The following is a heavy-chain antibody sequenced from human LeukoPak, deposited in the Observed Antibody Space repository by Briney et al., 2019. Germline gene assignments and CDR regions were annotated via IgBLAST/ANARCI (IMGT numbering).Heavy chain of an antibody. V-gene: IGHV1-69*04. D-gene: IGHD5-12*01. CDR1: GGTFSKYA. CDR3: ASSTPSGYDFN. J-gene: IGHJ4*02. CDR2: IIPILGIA. Sequence: GASVKVSCKASGGTFSKYAISWVRQAPGQGLEWLGRIIPILGIANYAQKFQGRVTITADKSTSTAYMELSSLRSEDTAVYYCASSTPSGYDFNWGQGTLVTVSS.